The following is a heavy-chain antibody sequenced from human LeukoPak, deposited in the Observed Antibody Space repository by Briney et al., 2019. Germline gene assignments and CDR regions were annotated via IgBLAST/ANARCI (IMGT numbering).Heavy chain of an antibody. J-gene: IGHJ6*03. CDR2: IIPIFGTA. CDR1: GGTFSSYA. Sequence: ASVKVSCKASGGTFSSYAISWVRQAPGQGLEWMGGIIPIFGTANYAQKFQGRVTITADKSTSTAYMELSSLSSEDTAVYYCARGYCSGGSCYSWYYYYYMDVWGKGTTVTVSS. CDR3: ARGYCSGGSCYSWYYYYYMDV. V-gene: IGHV1-69*06. D-gene: IGHD2-15*01.